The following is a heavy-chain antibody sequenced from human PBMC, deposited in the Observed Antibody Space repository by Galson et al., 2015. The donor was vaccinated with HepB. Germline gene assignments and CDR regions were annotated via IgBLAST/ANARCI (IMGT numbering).Heavy chain of an antibody. D-gene: IGHD3-22*01. CDR2: IRSKANSYAT. CDR1: GFTFSGSA. Sequence: SLRLSCAASGFTFSGSAMHWVRQASGKGLEWVGRIRSKANSYATAYAASVKGRFTISRDDSKNTAYLQMNSLKTEDTAVYYCTGNYYDSSGYLRFDYWGQGTLVTVSS. V-gene: IGHV3-73*01. CDR3: TGNYYDSSGYLRFDY. J-gene: IGHJ4*02.